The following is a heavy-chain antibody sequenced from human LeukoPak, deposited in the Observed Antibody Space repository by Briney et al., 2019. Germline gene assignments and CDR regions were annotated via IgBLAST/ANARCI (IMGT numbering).Heavy chain of an antibody. D-gene: IGHD2/OR15-2a*01. CDR1: GGSFSGYY. CDR3: ARGRISFDS. CDR2: IKQDGREK. Sequence: ETLSLTCAVYGGSFSGYYWSWIRQAPGKGLEWVANIKQDGREKYYVDSVEGRFTISRDNAKNSLYLQMNSLRVEDTAVYFCARGRISFDSWGQGTLVTVSS. V-gene: IGHV3-7*01. J-gene: IGHJ4*02.